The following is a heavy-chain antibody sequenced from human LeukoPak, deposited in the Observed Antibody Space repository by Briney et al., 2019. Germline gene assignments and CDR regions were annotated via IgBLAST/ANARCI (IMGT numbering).Heavy chain of an antibody. Sequence: QPGGSLRLSCAASGFTFSTYAMSWVRQAPGKGLEWVSVISGSGSSTYYADSVKGRFTISRDNSKNTLYLQMNSLRAEDTGVYYCAKSVLLWFGELERWGQGTLVTASS. J-gene: IGHJ4*02. CDR1: GFTFSTYA. D-gene: IGHD3-10*01. CDR3: AKSVLLWFGELER. V-gene: IGHV3-23*01. CDR2: ISGSGSST.